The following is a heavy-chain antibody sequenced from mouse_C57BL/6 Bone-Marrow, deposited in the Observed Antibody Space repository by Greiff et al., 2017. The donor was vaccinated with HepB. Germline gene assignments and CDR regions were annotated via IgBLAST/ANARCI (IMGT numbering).Heavy chain of an antibody. D-gene: IGHD2-12*01. Sequence: EVKLQESGPGLVKPSQSLSLTCSVTGYSITSGYYWNWIRQFPGNKLEWMGYISYDGSNNYNPSLKNRISITRDTSKNQFFLKLNSVTTEDTATYYCARDDSTTREIYWGQGTLVTVSA. CDR1: GYSITSGYY. V-gene: IGHV3-6*01. CDR3: ARDDSTTREIY. CDR2: ISYDGSN. J-gene: IGHJ3*01.